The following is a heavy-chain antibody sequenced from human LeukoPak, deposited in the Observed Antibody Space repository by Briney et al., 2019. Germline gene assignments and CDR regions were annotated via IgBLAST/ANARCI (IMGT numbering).Heavy chain of an antibody. CDR1: GFSFSSYW. CDR2: IKQDGSEK. J-gene: IGHJ4*02. V-gene: IGHV3-7*01. D-gene: IGHD6-13*01. CDR3: ARVAEAAAFDY. Sequence: GGSLRLSCAASGFSFSSYWMSWVRQAPGKGLEWVANIKQDGSEKYYVDSVKGRFTISRDNAKNSLYLQMNSLRAEDTAVYYCARVAEAAAFDYWGQGTLVTVSS.